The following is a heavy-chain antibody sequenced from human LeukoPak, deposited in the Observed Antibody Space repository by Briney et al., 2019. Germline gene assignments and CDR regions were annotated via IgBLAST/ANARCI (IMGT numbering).Heavy chain of an antibody. V-gene: IGHV3-11*05. J-gene: IGHJ4*02. CDR3: ARDYYGSGRTLIFDY. CDR1: GFTFSDYY. D-gene: IGHD3-10*01. CDR2: ISSSSSYT. Sequence: PGGSLRLSCAASGFTFSDYYMSWIRQAPGKGLEWVSYISSSSSYTNYADSVKGRFTISRDNAKNSLYLQVNSLRAEDTAVYYCARDYYGSGRTLIFDYWGQGTLVTVSS.